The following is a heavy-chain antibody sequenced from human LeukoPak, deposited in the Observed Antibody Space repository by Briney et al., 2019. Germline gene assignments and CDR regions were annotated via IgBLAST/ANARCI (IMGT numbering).Heavy chain of an antibody. V-gene: IGHV1-2*04. D-gene: IGHD5-18*01. CDR3: ARGLTAASYFDY. CDR1: GYTFTGYY. Sequence: GASVKVSCKASGYTFTGYYMHWVRQAPGQGLEWMGWINPNSGGTNYAQKFQGWVTMTRDTSISTAYMELSRLRSDDTAVYYCARGLTAASYFDYWSQGTLVTVSS. CDR2: INPNSGGT. J-gene: IGHJ4*02.